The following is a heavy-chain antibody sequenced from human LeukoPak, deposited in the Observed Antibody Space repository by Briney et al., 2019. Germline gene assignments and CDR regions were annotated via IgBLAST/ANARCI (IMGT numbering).Heavy chain of an antibody. J-gene: IGHJ4*02. CDR3: ARDLPRLGELSFRYYFDY. D-gene: IGHD3-16*02. CDR1: GFSFSSYS. Sequence: GGSLRLSCTASGFSFSSYSMNWVRQAPGKGLEWVSVIYSGGSTYYADSVKGRFTISRDNSKNTLYLQMNSRRAEDTAVYYCARDLPRLGELSFRYYFDYWGQGTLVTVSS. V-gene: IGHV3-66*01. CDR2: IYSGGST.